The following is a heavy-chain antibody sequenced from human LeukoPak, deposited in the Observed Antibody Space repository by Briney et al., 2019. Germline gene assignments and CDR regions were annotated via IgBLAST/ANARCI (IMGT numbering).Heavy chain of an antibody. CDR2: IYYSGST. V-gene: IGHV4-59*01. D-gene: IGHD6-19*01. CDR1: GGSISSYY. J-gene: IGHJ5*02. Sequence: SETLSLTCTVSGGSISSYYWSWIRQPPGKGLEWIGYIYYSGSTNYNPSLKGRVTISVDTSKNQFSLKLSSVTAADTAVYYCARVAGTVGWFDPWGQGTLVTVSS. CDR3: ARVAGTVGWFDP.